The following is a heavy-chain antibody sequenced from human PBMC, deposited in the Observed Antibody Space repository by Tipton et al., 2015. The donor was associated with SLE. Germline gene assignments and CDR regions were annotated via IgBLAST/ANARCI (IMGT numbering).Heavy chain of an antibody. V-gene: IGHV3-48*03. D-gene: IGHD3-10*01. CDR1: GFTFSSYE. Sequence: SLRLSCAASGFTFSSYEMNWVRQAPGKGLEWVSYISSSGSTIYYADSVKGRFTISRDNAKNSLYLQMNSLRAEDTAVYYCARDWLGYYGSGTSYYFDYWGQGTLVTVSS. J-gene: IGHJ4*02. CDR2: ISSSGSTI. CDR3: ARDWLGYYGSGTSYYFDY.